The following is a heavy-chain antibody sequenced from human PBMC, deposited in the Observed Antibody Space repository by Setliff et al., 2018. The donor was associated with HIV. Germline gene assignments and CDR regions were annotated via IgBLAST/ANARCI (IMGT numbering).Heavy chain of an antibody. CDR1: GGSISSGSYY. V-gene: IGHV4-31*03. CDR3: ARGGALEWELPFDY. D-gene: IGHD1-26*01. Sequence: SETLSLTCTVSGGSISSGSYYWNWIRQRPGKGLEWVGYIYYTGSTYYNPSLKSRVSISVDTSKNQFSLKLNSVTAADTAVYYCARGGALEWELPFDYWGQGTLVTVSS. J-gene: IGHJ4*02. CDR2: IYYTGST.